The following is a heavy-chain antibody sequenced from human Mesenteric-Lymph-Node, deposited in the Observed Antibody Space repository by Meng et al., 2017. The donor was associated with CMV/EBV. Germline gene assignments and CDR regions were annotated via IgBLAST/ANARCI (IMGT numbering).Heavy chain of an antibody. CDR2: ISSSSSYI. V-gene: IGHV3-21*04. CDR3: ARGSITGNGDYFDY. CDR1: GFTFSSYG. Sequence: GESLKISCVGSGFTFSSYGMNWVRQAPGKGLEWVSSISSSSSYIYYADSVKGRFTISRDNAKNSLFLQMNSLRAEDTAVYYCARGSITGNGDYFDYWGQGTLVTVSS. D-gene: IGHD1-20*01. J-gene: IGHJ4*02.